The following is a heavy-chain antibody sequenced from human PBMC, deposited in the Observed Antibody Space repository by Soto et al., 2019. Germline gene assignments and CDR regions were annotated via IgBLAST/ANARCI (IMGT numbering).Heavy chain of an antibody. CDR3: AKPTHTIFGVVISLFDY. V-gene: IGHV3-23*01. J-gene: IGHJ4*02. CDR1: GFTFSSYA. CDR2: ISGSGGST. D-gene: IGHD3-3*01. Sequence: GGSLRLSCAASGFTFSSYAMSWVRQAPGKGLEWVSAISGSGGSTYYADSVKGRFTISRDNSKNTLYLQMNSLRAEDTAVYYCAKPTHTIFGVVISLFDYWGQGTLVTVSS.